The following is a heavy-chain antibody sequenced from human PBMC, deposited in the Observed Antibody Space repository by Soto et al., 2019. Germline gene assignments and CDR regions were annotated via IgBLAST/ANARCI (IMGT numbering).Heavy chain of an antibody. J-gene: IGHJ4*02. D-gene: IGHD4-17*01. CDR3: ARARLGADYGDYKIDY. V-gene: IGHV4-59*01. CDR2: IYYSGST. CDR1: GGSISSYY. Sequence: SETLSLTCTVSGGSISSYYWSWIRQPPGKGLEWIGYIYYSGSTNYNPSLKSRVTISVDTSKNQFSLKLSSVTAADTAVYYCARARLGADYGDYKIDYWGQGTLVTVSS.